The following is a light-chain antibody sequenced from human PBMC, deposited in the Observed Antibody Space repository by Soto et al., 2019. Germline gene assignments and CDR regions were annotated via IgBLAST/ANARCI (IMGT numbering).Light chain of an antibody. Sequence: EIVLTQSPGTLSLSPGERATLSCRASQSVTNNYVAWYQQKPGQPPRLLIDDASHRATGIPDRFSGSGSGTDFTLTISRLEPEDFAVYYCQQCATSPLTFGQGTKVDI. V-gene: IGKV3-20*01. J-gene: IGKJ1*01. CDR2: DAS. CDR1: QSVTNNY. CDR3: QQCATSPLT.